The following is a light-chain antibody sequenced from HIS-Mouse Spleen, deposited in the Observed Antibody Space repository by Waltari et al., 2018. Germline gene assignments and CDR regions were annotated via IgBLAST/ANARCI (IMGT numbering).Light chain of an antibody. J-gene: IGLJ3*02. CDR1: SSDVGSYNL. V-gene: IGLV2-23*01. CDR2: EGS. Sequence: QSALTQPASVSGSPGQSITISCTGNSSDVGSYNLVSWYQQHPGKAPKLMIYEGSKRPSGVSNPFSGSKSGNTASLTISGLQAEDEADYYCCSYAGSITWVFGGGTKLTVL. CDR3: CSYAGSITWV.